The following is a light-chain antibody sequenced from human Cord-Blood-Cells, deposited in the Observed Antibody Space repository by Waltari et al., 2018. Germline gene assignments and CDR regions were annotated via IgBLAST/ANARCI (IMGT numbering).Light chain of an antibody. CDR3: CSYAGSSTYV. V-gene: IGLV2-23*01. Sequence: QSALTQPASVSGSPGQSITIPCTGTSSNVGSYKLVSWYQHHPGKAPKLMIYEGSKRPSGVSKRFAGSKSGNTASLTISGLQAEDEADYYCCSYAGSSTYVFGTGTKVTVL. CDR2: EGS. J-gene: IGLJ1*01. CDR1: SSNVGSYKL.